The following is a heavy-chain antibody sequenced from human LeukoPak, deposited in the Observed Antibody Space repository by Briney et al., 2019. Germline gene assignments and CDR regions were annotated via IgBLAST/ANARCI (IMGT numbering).Heavy chain of an antibody. J-gene: IGHJ4*02. V-gene: IGHV3-66*01. CDR2: IYSGGRT. D-gene: IGHD3-22*01. Sequence: PGGSLRLSFAASGFTVSSNYMSWVRQPPGKGLEWVSVIYSGGRTYSADSVKGRFTISRDNSKNTLYLQMNSLRAEDTAVYYCARVRYYDSSGYHTNFDYWGQGTLVTVSS. CDR1: GFTVSSNY. CDR3: ARVRYYDSSGYHTNFDY.